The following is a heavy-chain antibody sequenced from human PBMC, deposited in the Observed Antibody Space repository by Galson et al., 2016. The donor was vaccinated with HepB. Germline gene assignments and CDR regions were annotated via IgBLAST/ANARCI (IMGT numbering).Heavy chain of an antibody. D-gene: IGHD1-26*01. CDR1: GYTFIYST. V-gene: IGHV1-3*01. CDR2: INAGNGNT. Sequence: SVKVSCKASGYTFIYSTMHWVRQAPGQRLEWMGWINAGNGNTKYSQRLQGRVTITRDTSASTAYMELSRLGSEDKAVYYCAKDRVGASRAFDHWGQGTLVTVSS. J-gene: IGHJ4*02. CDR3: AKDRVGASRAFDH.